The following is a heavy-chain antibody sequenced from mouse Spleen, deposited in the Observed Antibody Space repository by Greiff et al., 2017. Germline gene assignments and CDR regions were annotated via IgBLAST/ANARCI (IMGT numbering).Heavy chain of an antibody. V-gene: IGHV2-5*01. Sequence: VQLQESGPGLVQPSQSLSITCTVSGFSLTSYGVHWVRQSPGKGLEWLGVIWRGGSTDYNAAFMSRLSITKDNSESQVFFKMNSLQADDTAIYYCAKTDSYYYAMDYWGQGTSVTVSS. CDR2: IWRGGST. CDR1: GFSLTSYG. CDR3: AKTDSYYYAMDY. J-gene: IGHJ4*01.